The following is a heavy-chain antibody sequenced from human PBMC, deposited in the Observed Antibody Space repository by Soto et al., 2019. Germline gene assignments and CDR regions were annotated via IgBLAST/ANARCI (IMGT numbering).Heavy chain of an antibody. J-gene: IGHJ2*01. V-gene: IGHV4-31*11. CDR2: ISSSGRP. CDR3: ARSSQSWFFDL. D-gene: IGHD4-4*01. Sequence: QVQLQESGPGLLKPSQTLSLACAVSGGSISSGGHYWSWIRQHSEKGLEWIGYISSSGRPYYNPSLNSRLTISVDPSKTQVPLNLNSVTAAGTAVYYCARSSQSWFFDLWGRGTLVTVSS. CDR1: GGSISSGGHY.